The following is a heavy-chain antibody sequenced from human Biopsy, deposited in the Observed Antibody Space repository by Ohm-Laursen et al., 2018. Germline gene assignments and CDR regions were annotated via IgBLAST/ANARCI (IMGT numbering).Heavy chain of an antibody. J-gene: IGHJ2*01. V-gene: IGHV4-59*08. CDR3: ASAGYNPDWNFDL. CDR2: ISGSSNT. Sequence: GTLSLTCTVSGGSFSGYYWSWIRQPPGKGLEWIGYISGSSNTNYNPSLKSRVTLSTDTSEPQFSLRLSSVTAADTAVYYCASAGYNPDWNFDLWGRDTRVTVSS. CDR1: GGSFSGYY. D-gene: IGHD5-24*01.